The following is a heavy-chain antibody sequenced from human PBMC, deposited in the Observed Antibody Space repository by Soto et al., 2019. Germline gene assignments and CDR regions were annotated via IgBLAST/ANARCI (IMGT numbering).Heavy chain of an antibody. D-gene: IGHD5-18*01. CDR3: ERDLRGYTYGYYFDY. V-gene: IGHV3-23*01. J-gene: IGHJ4*02. Sequence: GGSLILSCASSGFNFSSYAMTLVRQAPGKGLEWVAGISGSGGSTYYADSVKGRFTISRDSSKKTLYVQMNSLRAEDTAVYYCERDLRGYTYGYYFDYCGQGILVTVSS. CDR2: ISGSGGST. CDR1: GFNFSSYA.